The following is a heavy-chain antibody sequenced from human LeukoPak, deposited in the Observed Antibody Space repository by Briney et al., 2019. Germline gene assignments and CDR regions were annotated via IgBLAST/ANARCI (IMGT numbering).Heavy chain of an antibody. CDR3: ARASFDSSGYYYFDY. D-gene: IGHD3-22*01. CDR2: ISYDGSNK. CDR1: GFTFSSYS. V-gene: IGHV3-30*03. Sequence: AGGSLRLSCAASGFTFSSYSMNWVRQAPGKGLEWVAVISYDGSNKDYADSVKGRFTISRDNSKNTLYLQMNSLRAEDTAMYYCARASFDSSGYYYFDYWGQGTLVTVSS. J-gene: IGHJ4*02.